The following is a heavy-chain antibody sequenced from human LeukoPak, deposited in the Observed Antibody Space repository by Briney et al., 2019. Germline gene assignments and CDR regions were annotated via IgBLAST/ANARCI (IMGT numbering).Heavy chain of an antibody. CDR1: GGSINNYY. D-gene: IGHD4-17*01. CDR3: ARVFRGAVTSNWFDP. J-gene: IGHJ5*02. Sequence: SETLSLTCTVSGGSINNYYWTWIRQPRGKGLEWIGHISDNGSTNYNPSLKSRVTMSVDSSNTEFSMRLNSVTAADTAVYYCARVFRGAVTSNWFDPWGQGTLVTVSS. CDR2: ISDNGST. V-gene: IGHV4-59*01.